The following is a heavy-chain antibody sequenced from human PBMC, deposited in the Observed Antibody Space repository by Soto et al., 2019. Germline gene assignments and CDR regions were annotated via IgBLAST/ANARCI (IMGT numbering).Heavy chain of an antibody. CDR3: ARFYCPGCVCYTIFAL. V-gene: IGHV3-64*01. CDR2: ISGNGGST. D-gene: IGHD2-8*02. Sequence: EVQLVESGGNLAQPGGSLRLSCAASGFTFSTYPMHWVRQGPGTGLEYVAGISGNGGSTHYANSVKGSFIISRDNSQSTIDLQIGTLIADDMALYYCARFYCPGCVCYTIFALWCHGTLVTVSS. J-gene: IGHJ4*01. CDR1: GFTFSTYP.